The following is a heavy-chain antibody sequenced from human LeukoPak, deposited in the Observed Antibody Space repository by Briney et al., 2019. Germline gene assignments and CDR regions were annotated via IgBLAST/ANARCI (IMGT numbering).Heavy chain of an antibody. CDR2: IWYDGSNK. V-gene: IGHV3-33*08. CDR3: ARDEYYYDSSGYYDTFDY. CDR1: GFTFSIRG. D-gene: IGHD3-22*01. Sequence: GGSLRLSCAASGFTFSIRGMHWVRQAPGKGLEWVAVIWYDGSNKYYADSVKGRFTISRDNSKNTLYLQMNSLRAEDTAVYYCARDEYYYDSSGYYDTFDYWGQGTLVTVSS. J-gene: IGHJ4*02.